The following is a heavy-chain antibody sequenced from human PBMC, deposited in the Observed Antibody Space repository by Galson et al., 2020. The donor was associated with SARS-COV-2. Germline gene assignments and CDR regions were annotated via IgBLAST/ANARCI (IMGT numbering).Heavy chain of an antibody. Sequence: GESLKISCAASGFTFSSYSMNWVRQAPGKGLEWVSSISSSSSYIYYADSVKGRFTISRDNAKNSLYLQMNSLRAEDTAVYYCARDRSGGYDWYPVDYWGQGTLVTVSS. D-gene: IGHD5-12*01. CDR3: ARDRSGGYDWYPVDY. J-gene: IGHJ4*02. V-gene: IGHV3-21*01. CDR2: ISSSSSYI. CDR1: GFTFSSYS.